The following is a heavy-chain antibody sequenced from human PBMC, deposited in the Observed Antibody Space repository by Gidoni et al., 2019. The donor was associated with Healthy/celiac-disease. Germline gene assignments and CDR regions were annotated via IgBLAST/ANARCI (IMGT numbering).Heavy chain of an antibody. Sequence: QVQLQESGPGLVKPSQTLSLTCPFSGGSISSGGYYWSWIRQHPGKGLEWIGYIYYSGSTYYNPFLKSRVTISVDTSKNQFSLKLSSVTAADTAVYYCARFGWQLVGAFDIWGQGTMVTVSS. D-gene: IGHD6-6*01. CDR2: IYYSGST. CDR1: GGSISSGGYY. CDR3: ARFGWQLVGAFDI. V-gene: IGHV4-31*03. J-gene: IGHJ3*02.